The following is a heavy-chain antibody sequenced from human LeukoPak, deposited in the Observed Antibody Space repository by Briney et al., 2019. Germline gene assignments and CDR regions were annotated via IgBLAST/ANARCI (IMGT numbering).Heavy chain of an antibody. J-gene: IGHJ4*02. CDR3: AMELELSRAARDDY. CDR2: IIPIFGTA. Sequence: SVKVSCKASGGTFSSYAISWVRQAPGQGLEWTGGIIPIFGTANYAQKFQGRVTITADESTSTAYMELSSLRSEDTAVYYCAMELELSRAARDDYWGQGTLVTVSS. V-gene: IGHV1-69*13. CDR1: GGTFSSYA. D-gene: IGHD1-7*01.